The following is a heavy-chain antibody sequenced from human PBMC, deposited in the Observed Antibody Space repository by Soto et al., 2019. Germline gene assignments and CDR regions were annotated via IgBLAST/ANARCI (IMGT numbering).Heavy chain of an antibody. CDR2: ISYDGSNK. D-gene: IGHD1-1*01. Sequence: QVQLVESGGGVVQPGRSLRLSCAASGFTFSSYGMHWVRQAPGKGLEWVAVISYDGSNKYYADSVKGRFTISRDNSKNPLILQMHTLKAGHTAVYYCAKDRDRSLEWSNFYYWGQGTLVTLPS. CDR3: AKDRDRSLEWSNFYY. CDR1: GFTFSSYG. J-gene: IGHJ4*02. V-gene: IGHV3-30*18.